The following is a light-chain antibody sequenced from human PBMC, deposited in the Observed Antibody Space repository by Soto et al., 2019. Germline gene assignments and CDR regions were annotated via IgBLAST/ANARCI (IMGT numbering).Light chain of an antibody. J-gene: IGLJ1*01. Sequence: QSVLTQPASVSGSPGQSITISCTGTSSDVGFYNHVSWYQQHRGKXXKLLIYEVXNRPSGISNRLSASKSGNTASLTISGLQAEDGADYYCSSFASTETHVLGNRTNVTL. CDR2: EVX. CDR3: SSFASTETHV. V-gene: IGLV2-14*01. CDR1: SSDVGFYNH.